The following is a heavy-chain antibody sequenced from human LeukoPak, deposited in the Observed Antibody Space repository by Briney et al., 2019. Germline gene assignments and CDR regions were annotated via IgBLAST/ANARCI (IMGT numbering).Heavy chain of an antibody. J-gene: IGHJ4*02. CDR2: IIPIFGTA. Sequence: ASVKVSCKASGYTFTSYAISWVRQAPGQGLEWMGGIIPIFGTANYAQKFLGRVTITADESTSTAYMELSSLRSEDTAVYYCARGGDPIMITFGGVIVIGWDYWGQGTLVTVSS. CDR3: ARGGDPIMITFGGVIVIGWDY. V-gene: IGHV1-69*13. CDR1: GYTFTSYA. D-gene: IGHD3-16*02.